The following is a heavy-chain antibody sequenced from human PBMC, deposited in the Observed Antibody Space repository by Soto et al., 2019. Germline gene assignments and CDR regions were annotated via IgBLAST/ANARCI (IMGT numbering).Heavy chain of an antibody. Sequence: QLQLQESGSRLLRPSQTLSLTCAVSGGSITHIATSWTWLRQPPGKGLEWIGYIYHSGSTYYNPSLKSRVAISVDKSKNQFSLNLSSVTAADTAVYYCARDVGASCTDFVCSGSGGLDVWGHGTTVTVSS. V-gene: IGHV4-30-2*01. D-gene: IGHD2-8*01. J-gene: IGHJ6*02. CDR2: IYHSGST. CDR1: GGSITHIATS. CDR3: ARDVGASCTDFVCSGSGGLDV.